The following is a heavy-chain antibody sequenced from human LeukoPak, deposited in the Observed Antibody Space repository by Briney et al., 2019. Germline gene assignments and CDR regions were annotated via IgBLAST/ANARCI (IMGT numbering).Heavy chain of an antibody. V-gene: IGHV3-73*01. CDR1: GFTLSGSA. J-gene: IGHJ4*02. CDR3: TSLLGYCSSTSCPRWDY. CDR2: IRSKANSYAT. Sequence: GGSLKLSCAASGFTLSGSAMHWVRQASGKGLEWVGRIRSKANSYATAYAASVKGRFTISRDDSKNTAYLQMNSLKTEDTAVYYCTSLLGYCSSTSCPRWDYWGQGTLVTVSS. D-gene: IGHD2-2*01.